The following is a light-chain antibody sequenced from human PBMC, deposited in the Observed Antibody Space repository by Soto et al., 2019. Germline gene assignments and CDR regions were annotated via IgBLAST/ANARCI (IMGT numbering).Light chain of an antibody. Sequence: EIVMTQSPATLSVSPGERVSLSCRASQNIHDKLAWYQQKPGQTPRLLIYDASTRATVISGSFSGSGSGTEFTLTISSLQSEDFAVYYCQQYNRWPLTFGGGTKVEIK. CDR1: QNIHDK. J-gene: IGKJ4*01. CDR3: QQYNRWPLT. V-gene: IGKV3-15*01. CDR2: DAS.